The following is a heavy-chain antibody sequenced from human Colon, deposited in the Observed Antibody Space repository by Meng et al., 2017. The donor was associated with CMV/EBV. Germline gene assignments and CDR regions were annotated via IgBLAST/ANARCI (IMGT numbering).Heavy chain of an antibody. CDR3: ARGEGYYDR. CDR2: ISAYNGNT. CDR1: GYTFTSYG. Sequence: QVQLVQSGAEVKKPGASVKVSCKASGYTFTSYGITWVRQAPGQGLEWLGWISAYNGNTNYAERFEGRVTTTTDTDTSTVFMELRSLTSDDTAEYYCARGEGYYDRWGQGTLVTVSS. D-gene: IGHD5-24*01. J-gene: IGHJ5*02. V-gene: IGHV1-18*01.